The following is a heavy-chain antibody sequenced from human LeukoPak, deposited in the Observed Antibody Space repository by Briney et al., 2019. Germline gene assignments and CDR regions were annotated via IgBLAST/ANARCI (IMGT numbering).Heavy chain of an antibody. J-gene: IGHJ3*02. CDR3: AKDPGVTMIVVVTPDAFDI. CDR2: ISGSGGST. Sequence: GGSLRLSCAASGGTFSSYAMSWVRQAPGKGLEWVAAISGSGGSTYYADSVKGRFTISRDNSKNTLYLQMNSLRAEDTAVYYCAKDPGVTMIVVVTPDAFDIWAQGTMVTVSS. D-gene: IGHD3-22*01. V-gene: IGHV3-23*01. CDR1: GGTFSSYA.